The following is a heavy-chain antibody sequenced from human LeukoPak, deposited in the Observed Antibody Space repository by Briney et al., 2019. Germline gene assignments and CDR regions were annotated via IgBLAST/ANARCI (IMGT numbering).Heavy chain of an antibody. Sequence: PGGSLRLSCAASGFTVSNNYMSWVRQAPGKRLEWVSVIYSGGSTYYADSVKGRFTISRDNFKNTLYLQMNSLRAEDTAVYYCASQLDPYYYYYGMDVWGQGTTVTVSS. CDR3: ASQLDPYYYYYGMDV. D-gene: IGHD1-1*01. V-gene: IGHV3-53*01. J-gene: IGHJ6*02. CDR2: IYSGGST. CDR1: GFTVSNNY.